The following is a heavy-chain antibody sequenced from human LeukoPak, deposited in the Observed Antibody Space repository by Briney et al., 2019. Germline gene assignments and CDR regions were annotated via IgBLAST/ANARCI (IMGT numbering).Heavy chain of an antibody. Sequence: GGSLRLSCAASGFTFSNAWMGWVRQAPGKGLEWVGRIKSKTDGGTTDYAAPVKGRFTISRDDSKNTLYLQMNSLKTEDTAVYYCTTDYYDSSGYYYGGYYFDYWGQGTLVTVSS. CDR1: GFTFSNAW. J-gene: IGHJ4*02. D-gene: IGHD3-22*01. V-gene: IGHV3-15*01. CDR2: IKSKTDGGTT. CDR3: TTDYYDSSGYYYGGYYFDY.